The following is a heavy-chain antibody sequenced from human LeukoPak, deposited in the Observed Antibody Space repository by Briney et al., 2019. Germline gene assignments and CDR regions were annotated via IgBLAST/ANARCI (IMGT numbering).Heavy chain of an antibody. V-gene: IGHV3-7*03. CDR2: IKQDGSEK. CDR3: ARASDPWLQLT. Sequence: GGSLRLSCAASGFTFSNYWMIWVRQAPGNGLEWVGNIKQDGSEKRYADSVRGRFTISRDNAQTSLYLQMNSLRAEDTAVYYCARASDPWLQLTWGQGTLVTVSS. CDR1: GFTFSNYW. J-gene: IGHJ5*02. D-gene: IGHD5-24*01.